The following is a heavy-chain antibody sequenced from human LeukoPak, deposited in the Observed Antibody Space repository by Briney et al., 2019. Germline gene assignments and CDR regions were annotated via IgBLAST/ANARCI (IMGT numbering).Heavy chain of an antibody. Sequence: SETLSLTCTVSGGSISSSSYYWCWLRQSPGKGLEWIGSISYSGSTYYNSSLKSRVTMSVDSSRNQFSLKLRSVTAADTAASYFARESVFRFLEWLLAPFDPWGQGTLVTVSS. CDR3: ARESVFRFLEWLLAPFDP. CDR1: GGSISSSSYY. J-gene: IGHJ5*02. D-gene: IGHD3-3*01. V-gene: IGHV4-39*07. CDR2: ISYSGST.